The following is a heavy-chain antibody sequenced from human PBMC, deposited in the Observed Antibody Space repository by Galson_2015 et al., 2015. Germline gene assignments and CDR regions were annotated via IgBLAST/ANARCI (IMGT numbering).Heavy chain of an antibody. D-gene: IGHD3-16*01. CDR2: ISYDGSNK. CDR3: ARRLNYFDY. J-gene: IGHJ4*02. V-gene: IGHV3-30-3*01. Sequence: SLRLSCAASGFTFSSYAMHWVRQAPGKGLEWVAVISYDGSNKYYADSVKGRFTISRGNSKNTPYLQMNSLRAEDTAVYYCARRLNYFDYWGQGTLVTVSS. CDR1: GFTFSSYA.